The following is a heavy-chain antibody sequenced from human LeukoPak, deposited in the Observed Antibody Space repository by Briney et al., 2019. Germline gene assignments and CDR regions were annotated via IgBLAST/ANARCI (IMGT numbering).Heavy chain of an antibody. CDR3: ARHQQLVHYFDY. J-gene: IGHJ4*02. Sequence: PSGTLSLTCAVSDGSISSDNWWSWVRQPPGKGLEWIGYIYYSGSTNYNPSLKSRVTISVDTSKNQFSLKLSSVTAADTAVYYCARHQQLVHYFDYWGQGTLVTVSS. D-gene: IGHD6-13*01. V-gene: IGHV4-4*02. CDR2: IYYSGST. CDR1: DGSISSDNW.